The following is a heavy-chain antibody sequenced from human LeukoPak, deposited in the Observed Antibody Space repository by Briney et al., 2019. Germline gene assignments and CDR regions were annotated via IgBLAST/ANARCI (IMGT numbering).Heavy chain of an antibody. CDR2: ISYSSSYI. CDR1: GFTFSSFN. J-gene: IGHJ4*02. V-gene: IGHV3-21*01. D-gene: IGHD1-26*01. Sequence: GGSLRLSCAASGFTFSSFNMNWVRQAPGKGLEWVSSISYSSSYIYYADSVKGRFTISRDNAKNSLYLQMNSLRAEDTAVYYCARTMGWDLLAQVDYWGQGTLVTVSS. CDR3: ARTMGWDLLAQVDY.